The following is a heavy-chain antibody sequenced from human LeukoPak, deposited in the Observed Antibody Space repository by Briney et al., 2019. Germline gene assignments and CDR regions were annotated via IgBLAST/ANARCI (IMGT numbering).Heavy chain of an antibody. D-gene: IGHD3-10*01. CDR1: GFTFSSYS. J-gene: IGHJ4*02. V-gene: IGHV3-66*01. CDR2: IYSGGST. Sequence: PGGSLRLSCAASGFTFSSYSMNWVRQAPGKGLEWVSVIYSGGSTYYADSVKGRFTISRDNSKNTLYLQMNSLRAEDTAVYYCARDVYYYGSGSSYQDWGQGTLVTVSS. CDR3: ARDVYYYGSGSSYQD.